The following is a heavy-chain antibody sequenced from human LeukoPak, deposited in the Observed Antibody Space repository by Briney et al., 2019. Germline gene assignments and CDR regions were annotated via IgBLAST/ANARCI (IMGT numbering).Heavy chain of an antibody. CDR2: ISGSGGST. J-gene: IGHJ4*02. V-gene: IGHV3-23*01. CDR1: GFTFSSYA. D-gene: IGHD2-2*01. Sequence: PGGSLRLSCAASGFTFSSYAMSWVRQAPGKGLEWVSAISGSGGSTYYADSVKGRFTISRDNSKNTLYLQMNSLRAEDTAVYYCAKGGIYCSSTSCIDYWGQGTLVTVSS. CDR3: AKGGIYCSSTSCIDY.